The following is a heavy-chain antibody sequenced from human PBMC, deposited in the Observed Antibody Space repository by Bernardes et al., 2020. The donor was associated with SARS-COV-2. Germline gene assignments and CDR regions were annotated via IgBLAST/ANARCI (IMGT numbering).Heavy chain of an antibody. J-gene: IGHJ3*02. D-gene: IGHD6-19*01. Sequence: WETLSLTCTVSGGAISSYHWSWIRQPAGKGLEWIGRIFTSGNTDYNPSLKSRVSMSVDTSRNQFSLKLYSVTAADTAVYYCASGIEVTATWAFDIWGQGTMVSVSS. CDR3: ASGIEVTATWAFDI. V-gene: IGHV4-4*07. CDR2: IFTSGNT. CDR1: GGAISSYH.